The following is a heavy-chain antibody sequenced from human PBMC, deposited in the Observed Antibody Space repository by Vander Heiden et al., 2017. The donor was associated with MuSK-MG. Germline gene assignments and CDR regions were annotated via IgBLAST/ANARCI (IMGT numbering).Heavy chain of an antibody. CDR2: ISGSGGSK. J-gene: IGHJ4*01. CDR1: GSTFSYSP. CDR3: AIEKEKWLAVAY. D-gene: IGHD5-12*01. Sequence: EVQLLQSGGALVQPAVYLRLSCAASGSTFSYSPMTGVRPAPGKGLEWVLDISGSGGSKYYADAVKGRFTISRDNSRKTLYLKMNSMRAEDTAVYCCAIEKEKWLAVAYWGDGSMVNVSS. V-gene: IGHV3-23*01.